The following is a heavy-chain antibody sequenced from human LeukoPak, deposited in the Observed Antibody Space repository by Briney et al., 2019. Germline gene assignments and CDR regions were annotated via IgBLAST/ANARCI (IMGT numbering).Heavy chain of an antibody. D-gene: IGHD4-17*01. CDR1: GGSFSGYY. CDR3: ARGVDYGKDLVAFDI. Sequence: PSETLSLTCAVYGGSFSGYYWSWIRQPPGKGLEWIGEINHSGSTNYNPSLKSRVTISVDTSKNQFSLKLSSVTATDTAVYYCARGVDYGKDLVAFDIWGQGTMVTVSS. V-gene: IGHV4-34*01. CDR2: INHSGST. J-gene: IGHJ3*02.